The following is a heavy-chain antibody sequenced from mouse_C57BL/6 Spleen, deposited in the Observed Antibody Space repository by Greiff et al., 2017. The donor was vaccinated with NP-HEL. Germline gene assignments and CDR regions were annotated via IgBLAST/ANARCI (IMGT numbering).Heavy chain of an antibody. CDR2: INPSNGGT. D-gene: IGHD1-1*01. V-gene: IGHV1-53*01. J-gene: IGHJ1*03. CDR3: ARGGTTVVAFYWYFDV. Sequence: VQLQQPGTELVKPGASVKLSCKASGYTFTSYWMHWVKQRPGQGLEWIGNINPSNGGTNYNEKFKSKATLTVDKSSSTASMQLSSLTSEDSAVYYCARGGTTVVAFYWYFDVWGTGTTVTVSS. CDR1: GYTFTSYW.